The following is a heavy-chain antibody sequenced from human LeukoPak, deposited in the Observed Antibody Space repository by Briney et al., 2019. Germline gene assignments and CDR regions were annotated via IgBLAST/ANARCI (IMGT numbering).Heavy chain of an antibody. J-gene: IGHJ4*02. Sequence: GASVKVSCKASGYTFNTYGISWVRQAPGQGLEWMGWMNPNSGNTGYAQKFQGRVTMTRNTSISTAYMELSSLRSEDTAVYYCARGIPYCSGGSCYSDYWGQGTLVTVSS. CDR2: MNPNSGNT. CDR1: GYTFNTYG. D-gene: IGHD2-15*01. CDR3: ARGIPYCSGGSCYSDY. V-gene: IGHV1-8*02.